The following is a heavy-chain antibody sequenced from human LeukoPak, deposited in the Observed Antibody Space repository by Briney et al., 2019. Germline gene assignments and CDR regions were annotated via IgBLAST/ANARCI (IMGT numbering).Heavy chain of an antibody. D-gene: IGHD1-26*01. J-gene: IGHJ4*02. Sequence: ASAKVSCKASGYTFTSYDINWVRQATGQGLEWMGWMNPNSGNAGYAQKFQGRVTMTRNTSISTAYMVLSSLRSEDTAVYYCARVVVGATIPHYWGQGTLVTVSS. CDR1: GYTFTSYD. V-gene: IGHV1-8*01. CDR2: MNPNSGNA. CDR3: ARVVVGATIPHY.